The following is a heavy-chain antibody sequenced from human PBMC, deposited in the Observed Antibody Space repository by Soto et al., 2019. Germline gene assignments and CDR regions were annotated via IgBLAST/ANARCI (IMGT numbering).Heavy chain of an antibody. CDR3: ARGRTGNWNTNYYYYYGMDV. V-gene: IGHV4-59*01. CDR1: GGSISSYY. Sequence: SETLSLTCTVSGGSISSYYWSWIRQPPGKGLEWIGYIYYSGSTNYNPSLKSRVTISVDTSKNQFSLKLSSVTAADTAVYYCARGRTGNWNTNYYYYYGMDVWGQGTTVTVSS. CDR2: IYYSGST. D-gene: IGHD1-1*01. J-gene: IGHJ6*02.